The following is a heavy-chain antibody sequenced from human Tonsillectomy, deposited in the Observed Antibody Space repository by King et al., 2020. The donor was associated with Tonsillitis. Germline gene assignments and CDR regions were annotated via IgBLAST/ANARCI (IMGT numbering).Heavy chain of an antibody. CDR3: ASLKEAKIVATIGVSL. CDR2: INHSGIT. Sequence: VQLQQWGAGLLKPSETLSLTCAVYGGSFSGYYWRWIRQPPGKGLEWIGEINHSGITNYNPSLKSRVTISVDTSKNQFSLKLSSVTAADTAVYYCASLKEAKIVATIGVSLWGQGTLVTVSS. V-gene: IGHV4-34*01. J-gene: IGHJ4*02. CDR1: GGSFSGYY. D-gene: IGHD5-12*01.